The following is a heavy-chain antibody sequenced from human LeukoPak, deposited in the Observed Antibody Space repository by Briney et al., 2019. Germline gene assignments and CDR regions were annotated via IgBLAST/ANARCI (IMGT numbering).Heavy chain of an antibody. D-gene: IGHD6-19*01. J-gene: IGHJ4*02. V-gene: IGHV3-7*05. CDR1: GFTFSNYW. CDR2: IKEDGSRN. CDR3: ARQLSGWYDADPY. Sequence: PGGSLRLSCAASGFTFSNYWMSWVRQAPGKGPEWVANIKEDGSRNHYVDSVKGRFTISRDNAKGSLYLQMNSLRAEDTAVYYCARQLSGWYDADPYWGQGTLVTVSS.